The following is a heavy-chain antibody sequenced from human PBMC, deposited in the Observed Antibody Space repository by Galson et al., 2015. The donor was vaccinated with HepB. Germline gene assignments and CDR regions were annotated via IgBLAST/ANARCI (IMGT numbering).Heavy chain of an antibody. J-gene: IGHJ5*02. CDR1: GGSLSDHF. D-gene: IGHD2-15*01. V-gene: IGHV4-34*01. CDR3: ASQGRDPSLYSSHNTIYYWGS. Sequence: DTLSLTCGVYGGSLSDHFWSWIRQPPGKGLEWIGEINHSGTTNYNPSLKSRVSMSVDTSKKQFSLRLKSVTAADTAVYYCASQGRDPSLYSSHNTIYYWGSWGQGTLVTVSA. CDR2: INHSGTT.